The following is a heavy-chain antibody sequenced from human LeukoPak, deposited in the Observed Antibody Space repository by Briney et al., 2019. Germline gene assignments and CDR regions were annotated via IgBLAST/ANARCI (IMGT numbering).Heavy chain of an antibody. Sequence: PGGSLRLSCAASGITFSSYGMNWVRQAPGKGLEWVSSISSSSSYIYYADSVKGRFTISRDNAKNSLYLQMNSLRAEDTAVYYCARDGSGYYHDYWGQGTLVTVSS. J-gene: IGHJ4*02. CDR3: ARDGSGYYHDY. D-gene: IGHD3-3*01. V-gene: IGHV3-21*01. CDR1: GITFSSYG. CDR2: ISSSSSYI.